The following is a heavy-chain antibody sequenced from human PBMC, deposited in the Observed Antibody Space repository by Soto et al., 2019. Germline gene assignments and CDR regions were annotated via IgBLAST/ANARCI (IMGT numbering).Heavy chain of an antibody. CDR3: AKDPRRAAAGTFCDYYYYMDV. J-gene: IGHJ6*03. Sequence: QVQLVESGGGVVQPGRSLRLSCAASGFTFSSYGMHWVRQAPGKGLEWVAVISYDGSNKYYADSVKGRFTISRDNSKNTLYLQMNSLRAEDTAVYYCAKDPRRAAAGTFCDYYYYMDVWGKGTTVTVSS. CDR2: ISYDGSNK. CDR1: GFTFSSYG. V-gene: IGHV3-30*18. D-gene: IGHD6-13*01.